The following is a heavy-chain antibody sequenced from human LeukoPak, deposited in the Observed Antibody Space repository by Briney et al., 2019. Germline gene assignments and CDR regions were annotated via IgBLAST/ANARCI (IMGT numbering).Heavy chain of an antibody. CDR1: GFSFSAYA. D-gene: IGHD2-2*03. Sequence: GGSLRLSCAASGFSFSAYAMSWVRQAPGKGPQWVSTLSASGSTSYYTDSVKGRFNISRDKSKNTLYLQMNSLRAEDTAVYYCAKDREGSYGLDWYDPWGQGTLVTVSS. J-gene: IGHJ5*02. CDR2: LSASGSTS. V-gene: IGHV3-23*01. CDR3: AKDREGSYGLDWYDP.